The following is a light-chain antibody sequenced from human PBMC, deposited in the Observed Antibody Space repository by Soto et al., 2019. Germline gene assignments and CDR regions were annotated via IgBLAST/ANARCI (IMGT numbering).Light chain of an antibody. CDR2: DAS. V-gene: IGKV1-5*01. Sequence: DIQMTQSPSTLSASVGDRVTITCRASQSISSWLAWYQQKPGKAPKLLIYDASSLESGVPSRFSGSGSGTEFTLTISSLQPDDFATYYCQQYNSYSLTWTVGNGTKVDI. CDR1: QSISSW. J-gene: IGKJ1*01. CDR3: QQYNSYSLTWT.